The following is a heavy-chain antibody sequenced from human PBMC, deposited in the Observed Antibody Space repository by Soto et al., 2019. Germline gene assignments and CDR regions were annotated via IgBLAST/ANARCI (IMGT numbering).Heavy chain of an antibody. D-gene: IGHD3-16*01. CDR1: GDSVSSGNSL. CDR3: ARRGGKRGFDY. J-gene: IGHJ4*02. CDR2: IYHTGNT. Sequence: QVQLQESGPGLLKPSQTLSLTCAVSGDSVSSGNSLWSWIRQHPGKGLEWIGYIYHTGNTYYNPSLKSRVTISLDRSKNQFSLKLRSVTAADTAVYYCARRGGKRGFDYWGQGTLVTVSS. V-gene: IGHV4-31*11.